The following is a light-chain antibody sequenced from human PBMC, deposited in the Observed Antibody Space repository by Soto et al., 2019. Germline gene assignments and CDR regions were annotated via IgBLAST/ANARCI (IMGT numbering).Light chain of an antibody. J-gene: IGLJ1*01. CDR1: SGHSSYA. CDR3: QTWGTGILV. CDR2: LNSDGSH. V-gene: IGLV4-69*01. Sequence: QSVLTQSPSASASLGASVKLTCTLSSGHSSYAIAWHQQQPEKGPRYLMKLNSDGSHSKGDGIPDRFSGSSSGAERYLTISSLQSEDEADYYCQTWGTGILVFGTGTKVTV.